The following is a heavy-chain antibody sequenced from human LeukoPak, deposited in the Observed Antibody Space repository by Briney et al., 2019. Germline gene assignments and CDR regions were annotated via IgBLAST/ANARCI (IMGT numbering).Heavy chain of an antibody. CDR2: INHSGST. J-gene: IGHJ5*02. D-gene: IGHD3-10*01. Sequence: SETLSLTCAVYGGSFSGYYWSWIRQPPGKGLEWIGEINHSGSTNYNPSLKSRVTISVDTSKNQFSLKLSSVTAADTAVYYCARGRPDGSGSYYKFDPWGQGTLVTVSS. V-gene: IGHV4-34*01. CDR3: ARGRPDGSGSYYKFDP. CDR1: GGSFSGYY.